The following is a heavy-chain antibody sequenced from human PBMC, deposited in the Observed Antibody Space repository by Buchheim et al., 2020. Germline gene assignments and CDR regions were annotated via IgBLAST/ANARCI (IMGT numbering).Heavy chain of an antibody. CDR3: ARDDWNYVGYFDY. V-gene: IGHV3-48*01. CDR1: GFTFSSYS. CDR2: ISSSSSTI. Sequence: EVQLVESGGGLVQPGGSLRLSCAASGFTFSSYSMNWVRQAPGKGLEWVSYISSSSSTIYYADSVKGRFTISRDNAKNSLYLQINSLRAEDTAVYYCARDDWNYVGYFDYWGQGTL. J-gene: IGHJ4*02. D-gene: IGHD1-7*01.